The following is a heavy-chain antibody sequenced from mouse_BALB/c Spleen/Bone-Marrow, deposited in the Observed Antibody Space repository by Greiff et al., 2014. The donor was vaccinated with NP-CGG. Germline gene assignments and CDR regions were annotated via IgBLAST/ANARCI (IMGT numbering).Heavy chain of an antibody. Sequence: VQLVESGAELMKPGASVKISCKATGYTFSSYWIEWVKQRPGHGLEWIGEILPGSGNTNYNENFNGKATFTADTSSNTAYMQLSSLTSEDSAVYYCARRLLYYFDYWGQGTTLTVSS. CDR3: ARRLLYYFDY. J-gene: IGHJ2*01. CDR1: GYTFSSYW. V-gene: IGHV1-9*01. D-gene: IGHD1-2*01. CDR2: ILPGSGNT.